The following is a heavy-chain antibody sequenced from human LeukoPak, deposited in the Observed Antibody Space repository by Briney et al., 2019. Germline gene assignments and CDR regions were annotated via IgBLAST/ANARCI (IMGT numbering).Heavy chain of an antibody. J-gene: IGHJ4*02. CDR2: INYRGTT. Sequence: SETLSLTCTVSGGSISTYYWSWIRQPPGKGLEYIGYINYRGTTDSNPSLKSRVTISVDTSKNQFSLKLSSVTAADTAVYYCARVGTYGSGSYLSWLDYWGQGTLVTVSS. V-gene: IGHV4-59*01. CDR1: GGSISTYY. D-gene: IGHD3-10*01. CDR3: ARVGTYGSGSYLSWLDY.